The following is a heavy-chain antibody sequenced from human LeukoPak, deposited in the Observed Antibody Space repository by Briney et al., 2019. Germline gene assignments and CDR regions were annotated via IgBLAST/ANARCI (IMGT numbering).Heavy chain of an antibody. J-gene: IGHJ4*02. CDR2: IYHSGST. D-gene: IGHD3-10*01. Sequence: SETLSLTCAVSDFSISSGYYWGWIRQPPGKGLEWIGSIYHSGSTYYNPSLRSRVTISVDTSKNQFSLKLSSVTAADTAVYYCARSLSYISGTYYNFDYWGLGTLVTVSS. CDR3: ARSLSYISGTYYNFDY. V-gene: IGHV4-38-2*01. CDR1: DFSISSGYY.